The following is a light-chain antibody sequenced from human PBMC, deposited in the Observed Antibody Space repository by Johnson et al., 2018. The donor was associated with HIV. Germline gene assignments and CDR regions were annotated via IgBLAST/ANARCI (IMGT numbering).Light chain of an antibody. CDR2: DNN. J-gene: IGLJ1*01. CDR3: GTWDSSLSAHV. CDR1: SSNIGNNY. Sequence: QSVLTQPPSVSAAPGQKVTIYCSGSSSNIGNNYVSWYQQLPGRAPKLLIYDNNKRPSGIPDRFSGSKSGTSATLGITGLPTGDEADYYCGTWDSSLSAHVFGTGTKVTVL. V-gene: IGLV1-51*01.